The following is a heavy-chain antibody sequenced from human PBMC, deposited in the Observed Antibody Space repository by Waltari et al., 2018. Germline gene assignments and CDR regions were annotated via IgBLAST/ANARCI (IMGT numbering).Heavy chain of an antibody. CDR3: ASYSYGYGFDY. CDR2: VDPEDGET. Sequence: EVQLVQSGAEVKKPGATVKISCKASGYTFTDYYMHWVQQAPGTGLEWMGRVDPEDGETIYAEEFKGRVTVTADTSTDTGYSERSSLRAEYTAVYYCASYSYGYGFDYWGQGTLVTVSS. V-gene: IGHV1-69-2*01. J-gene: IGHJ4*02. CDR1: GYTFTDYY. D-gene: IGHD5-18*01.